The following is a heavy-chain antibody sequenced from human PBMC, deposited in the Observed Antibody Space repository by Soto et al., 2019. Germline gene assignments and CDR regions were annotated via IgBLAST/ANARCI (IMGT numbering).Heavy chain of an antibody. Sequence: QVQLQESGPRLVKPSETLSLTCSVSGGSISTNSHYWGWIRQPPGKGLEWLGSIYYSGSLYHNPSLKSRVTMTIDTSKKQFSLNLSXVSAXXXXXXXXXXXXXXXXXXXXFDYWGQGTLVTVSS. CDR2: IYYSGSL. V-gene: IGHV4-39*01. CDR3: XXXXXXXXXXXXFDY. J-gene: IGHJ4*02. CDR1: GGSISTNSHY.